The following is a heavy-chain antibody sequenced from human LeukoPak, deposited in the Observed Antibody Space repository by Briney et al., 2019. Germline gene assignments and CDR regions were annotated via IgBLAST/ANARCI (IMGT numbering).Heavy chain of an antibody. CDR3: ARDRDPYSNYGNWLDP. D-gene: IGHD4-11*01. V-gene: IGHV1-18*01. CDR2: RRAYHGNT. Sequence: ASVKLSFNCSGYSFTIYSISWVRQSPGQGLEWMGWRRAYHGNTNYAQQLQGRVTMTQDTSTSTAYVDLRSVRCDDRGVHYRARDRDPYSNYGNWLDPWRQGTLVSVS. CDR1: GYSFTIYS. J-gene: IGHJ5*02.